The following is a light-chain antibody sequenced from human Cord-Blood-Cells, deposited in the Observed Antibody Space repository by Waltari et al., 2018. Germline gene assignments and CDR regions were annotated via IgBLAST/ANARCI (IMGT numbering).Light chain of an antibody. CDR1: SSDVGGSTS. V-gene: IGLV2-8*01. CDR2: EVS. J-gene: IGLJ2*01. CDR3: SSYAGSNNLV. Sequence: QSALPQPPPASGPPGQPVTISCTGTSSDVGGSTSVSWYQQHTGKAPKLRIYEVSKRPSGVPDRFSGSKSGNTASLTVSGLQAEDEADYYCSSYAGSNNLVFGGGTKLSVL.